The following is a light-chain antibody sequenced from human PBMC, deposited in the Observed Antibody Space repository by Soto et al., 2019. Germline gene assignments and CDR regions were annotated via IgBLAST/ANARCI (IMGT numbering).Light chain of an antibody. CDR1: RSNIGSNT. V-gene: IGLV1-44*01. Sequence: QSVLTQPPSASGTPGQRVTMSCSGSRSNIGSNTANWYQQLPGTAPKLLIYSNDQRPSGVPDRFSGSKSGTSASLAISGLQSEDEADYYCAAWDDSLNGPVFGGGTKLTV. J-gene: IGLJ3*02. CDR3: AAWDDSLNGPV. CDR2: SND.